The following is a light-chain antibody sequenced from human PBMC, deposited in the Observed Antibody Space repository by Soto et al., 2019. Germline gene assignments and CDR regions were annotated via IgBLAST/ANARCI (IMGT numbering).Light chain of an antibody. CDR2: ENN. V-gene: IGLV1-40*01. CDR1: SSNIGAGYE. Sequence: QSALTQPPSVSEAPGQRVTISCTGSSSNIGAGYEAHWYQQVPGTAPKLLIYENNNRPSGVTDRFSGSKSGTSASLAITGLQAEDEAEYYCQSYDSSLSGYVFGTGTTLTVL. J-gene: IGLJ1*01. CDR3: QSYDSSLSGYV.